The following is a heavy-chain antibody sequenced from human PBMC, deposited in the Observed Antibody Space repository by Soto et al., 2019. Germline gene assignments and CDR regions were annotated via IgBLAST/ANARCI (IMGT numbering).Heavy chain of an antibody. D-gene: IGHD6-13*01. CDR2: ISSSSSTI. V-gene: IGHV3-48*01. J-gene: IGHJ5*02. Sequence: GGSLRLSCAASGFTSRNYNMNWVRQAPGKGLEWLSYISSSSSTIYYADSVKGRFTISRDNAKNSLYLQMNSLRAEDTAVYYCARHPERIAQIGWFDPWRQGTLVTVSS. CDR3: ARHPERIAQIGWFDP. CDR1: GFTSRNYN.